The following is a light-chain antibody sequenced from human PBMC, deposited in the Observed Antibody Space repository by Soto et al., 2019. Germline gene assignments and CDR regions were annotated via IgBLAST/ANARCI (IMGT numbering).Light chain of an antibody. CDR3: SSYTSSSTEV. CDR2: DVG. V-gene: IGLV2-14*03. J-gene: IGLJ1*01. CDR1: SSNIGGYNY. Sequence: QSALTQPASVSGSPGQSITISCTGTSSNIGGYNYVSWNQQHPGKATKLMIYDVGSRPSGVSNRFSGSKSANTASLTISGLQAEDEADYYCSSYTSSSTEVFGTG.